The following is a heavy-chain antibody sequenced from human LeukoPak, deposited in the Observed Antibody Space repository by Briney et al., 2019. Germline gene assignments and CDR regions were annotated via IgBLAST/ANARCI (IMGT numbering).Heavy chain of an antibody. CDR1: GYTFTSYG. J-gene: IGHJ4*02. D-gene: IGHD5-12*01. V-gene: IGHV1-18*01. CDR2: ISAYNGNT. CDR3: ARDGWEGIVATSPLDY. Sequence: GASVKVSCKASGYTFTSYGISWVRQAPGQGLEWMGWISAYNGNTNYAQKLQGRVTMTTDTSTSTAYMELRSLRSDDTAVYYCARDGWEGIVATSPLDYWGQGTLVTVSS.